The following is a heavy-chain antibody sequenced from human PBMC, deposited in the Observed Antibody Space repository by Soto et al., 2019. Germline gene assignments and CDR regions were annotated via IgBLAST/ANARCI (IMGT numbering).Heavy chain of an antibody. CDR2: ISYDGSNK. CDR3: AKDGATEGGMDV. Sequence: PGGSLRLSXAASGFTFSSYGMHWVRQAPGKGLEWVAVISYDGSNKYYADSVKGRFTISRDNSKNTLYLQMNSLRAEDTAVYYCAKDGATEGGMDVWGQGTTVTVSS. J-gene: IGHJ6*02. V-gene: IGHV3-30*18. CDR1: GFTFSSYG. D-gene: IGHD4-4*01.